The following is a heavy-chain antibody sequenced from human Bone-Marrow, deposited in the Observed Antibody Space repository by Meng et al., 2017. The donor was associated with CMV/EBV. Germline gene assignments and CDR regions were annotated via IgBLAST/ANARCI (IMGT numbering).Heavy chain of an antibody. J-gene: IGHJ5*02. CDR2: IYYSGST. V-gene: IGHV4-59*01. CDR3: ASLAAAGTLYNWFDP. CDR1: GGSISSYY. Sequence: SETLSLTCTVSGGSISSYYWSWIRQPPGKGLEWIGYIYYSGSTNYNPSLKSRVTISVDTSKNQFPLKLSSVTAADTAMYYCASLAAAGTLYNWFDPWGQGTLVTVSS. D-gene: IGHD6-13*01.